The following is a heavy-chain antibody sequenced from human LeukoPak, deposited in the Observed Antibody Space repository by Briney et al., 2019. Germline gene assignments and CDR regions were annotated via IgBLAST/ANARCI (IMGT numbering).Heavy chain of an antibody. D-gene: IGHD3-10*01. V-gene: IGHV1-69*06. Sequence: SVKVSCKASGYTFTSYYMHWVRQAPGQGLEWMGGIIPIFGTANYAQKFQGRVTITADKSTSTAYMELSSLRSEDTAVYYCARDGRDGYGSGENWFDPWGQGTLVTVSS. CDR3: ARDGRDGYGSGENWFDP. CDR2: IIPIFGTA. J-gene: IGHJ5*02. CDR1: GYTFTSYY.